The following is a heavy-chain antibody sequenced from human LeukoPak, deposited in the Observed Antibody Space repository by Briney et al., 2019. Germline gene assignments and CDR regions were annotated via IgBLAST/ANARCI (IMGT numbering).Heavy chain of an antibody. CDR1: GYTFTSNY. CDR3: AREISSSWEYYFDY. CDR2: ISPSGGST. D-gene: IGHD6-13*01. Sequence: ASVKVSCKAFGYTFTSNYMHWVRQAPGQGPEWMGVISPSGGSTTYAQKFQGRVTLTRDMSTSTDYLELSSLRSEDTAVYYCAREISSSWEYYFDYWGQGTLVTVSS. V-gene: IGHV1-46*01. J-gene: IGHJ4*02.